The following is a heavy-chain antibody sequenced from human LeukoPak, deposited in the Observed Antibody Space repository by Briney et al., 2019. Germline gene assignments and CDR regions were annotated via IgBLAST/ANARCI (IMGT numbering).Heavy chain of an antibody. CDR3: ARDAHTRYYYGSGSSGVYYFDY. Sequence: PSQTLSLTCTVSGGSISSGDYYWSWIRQPPGKGLEWIGYIYYSGSTYYNPSLKSRVTISVDTSKNQFSLKLSSVTAADTAVYYCARDAHTRYYYGSGSSGVYYFDYWGQGTLVTVSS. V-gene: IGHV4-30-4*01. D-gene: IGHD3-10*01. CDR1: GGSISSGDYY. CDR2: IYYSGST. J-gene: IGHJ4*02.